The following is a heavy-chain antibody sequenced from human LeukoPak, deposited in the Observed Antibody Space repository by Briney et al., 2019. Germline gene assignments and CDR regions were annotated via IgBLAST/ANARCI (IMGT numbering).Heavy chain of an antibody. CDR1: GFTFSSYA. Sequence: GGSLRLSCAASGFTFSSYAMSWVRQAPGKGLEWVSSISSSSSYIYYADSVKGRFTISRDNAKNSLYLQMNSLRAEDTAVYYCARFPFWSGYQYYYYYYMDVWGKGTTVTVSS. D-gene: IGHD3-3*01. CDR2: ISSSSSYI. J-gene: IGHJ6*03. CDR3: ARFPFWSGYQYYYYYYMDV. V-gene: IGHV3-21*01.